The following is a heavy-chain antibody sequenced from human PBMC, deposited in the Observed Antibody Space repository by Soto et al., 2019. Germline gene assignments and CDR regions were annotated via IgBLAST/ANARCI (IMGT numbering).Heavy chain of an antibody. D-gene: IGHD3-22*01. V-gene: IGHV4-31*03. CDR1: GGSISSGGYY. J-gene: IGHJ4*02. CDR2: IYYSGST. CDR3: ARAGDPAYDSSGSFDY. Sequence: SETLSLTCTVSGGSISSGGYYWSWIRQHPGKGLEWIGYIYYSGSTYYNPSLKSRVTISVDTSKNQFSLKLSSVTAADTAVYYCARAGDPAYDSSGSFDYWGQGTLVTVSS.